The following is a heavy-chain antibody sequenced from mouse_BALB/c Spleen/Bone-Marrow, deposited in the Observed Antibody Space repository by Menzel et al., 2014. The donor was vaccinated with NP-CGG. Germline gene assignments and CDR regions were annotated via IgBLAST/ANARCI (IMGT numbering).Heavy chain of an antibody. V-gene: IGHV1S135*01. CDR2: IDPYNGDT. D-gene: IGHD2-14*01. CDR1: GYSFTGYN. J-gene: IGHJ3*01. Sequence: VQLQQSGPELEKPGASVKISCKASGYSFTGYNMNWVKQTNGKSLEWIGNIDPYNGDTRYSQKFKGTATLTVDKSSSTSYMQLKSLTSEDSAVYYCARGGYDVGTFAYWGQGTLVTVSA. CDR3: ARGGYDVGTFAY.